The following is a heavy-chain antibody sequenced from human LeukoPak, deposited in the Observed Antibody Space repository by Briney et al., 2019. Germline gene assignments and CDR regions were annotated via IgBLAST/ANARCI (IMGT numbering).Heavy chain of an antibody. CDR1: GFPFTTYA. D-gene: IGHD3-10*01. Sequence: PGGSLRLSCAASGFPFTTYAMSWVRQAPGKGLEWVSVISGSGDDTFYADSVKGRFTLSRDNSKNTLYLQMNSLRAEDTAIYFCAKRAHYSYDYWGQGTLVTVSS. CDR3: AKRAHYSYDY. V-gene: IGHV3-23*01. J-gene: IGHJ4*02. CDR2: ISGSGDDT.